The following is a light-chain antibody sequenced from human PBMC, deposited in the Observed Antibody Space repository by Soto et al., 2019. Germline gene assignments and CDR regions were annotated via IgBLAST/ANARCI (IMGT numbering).Light chain of an antibody. CDR3: AAWDDSLNGVV. V-gene: IGLV1-44*01. CDR2: SNN. Sequence: QSVLTQPPSASGTPGQRVTISCSGSSSNIGSNTVNWYQQLPGTAPKLLIYSNNQRPSGVPDRFSGSKSGTSASLAISGLKSGDEADYYCAAWDDSLNGVVFGGGTKLTVL. J-gene: IGLJ2*01. CDR1: SSNIGSNT.